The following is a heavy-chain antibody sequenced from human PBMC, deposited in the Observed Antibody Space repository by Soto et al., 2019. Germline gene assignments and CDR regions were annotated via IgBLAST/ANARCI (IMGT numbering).Heavy chain of an antibody. J-gene: IGHJ6*01. CDR1: VYSISSGNY. D-gene: IGHD2-2*01. CDR2: LYHIGST. V-gene: IGHV4-38-2*01. Sequence: KTSETLSLTCAFSVYSISSGNYWAWIRQPPGRGLEWIGSLYHIGSTHYNTSLKSRVTISVDTSKNHFSLELSSVTAADTAIYYCRSSTSCYDESCVEVWGQGTMVTVSS. CDR3: RSSTSCYDESCVEV.